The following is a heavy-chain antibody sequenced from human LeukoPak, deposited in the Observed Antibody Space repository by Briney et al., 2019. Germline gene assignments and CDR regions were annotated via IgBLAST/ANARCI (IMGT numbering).Heavy chain of an antibody. CDR3: ARGTHYDSSGYYPDY. D-gene: IGHD3-22*01. V-gene: IGHV1-2*06. CDR1: GYTFTGYY. J-gene: IGHJ4*02. CDR2: INPNSGGT. Sequence: ASVKVSCKASGYTFTGYYMHWVRQAPGQGLEWMGRINPNSGGTNYAQKFQGRVTMTRDTSISTAYMELSRLRSDDTAVYYCARGTHYDSSGYYPDYWGQGTLVTVSS.